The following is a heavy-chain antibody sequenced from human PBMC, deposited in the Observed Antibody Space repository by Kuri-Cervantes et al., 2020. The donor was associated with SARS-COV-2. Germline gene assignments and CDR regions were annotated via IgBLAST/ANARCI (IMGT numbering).Heavy chain of an antibody. J-gene: IGHJ4*02. CDR1: NGSISSYY. CDR3: ARDLPGYCSGGSCGGQFGY. CDR2: ISHSRST. D-gene: IGHD2-15*01. Sequence: SETLSLTCTVSNGSISSYYWSWIRQPPGKGLEWIGYISHSRSTNYNPSLKSRVTISVDTSKNQFSLKLSSVTAADTAVYYCARDLPGYCSGGSCGGQFGYWGQGTLVTVSS. V-gene: IGHV4-59*01.